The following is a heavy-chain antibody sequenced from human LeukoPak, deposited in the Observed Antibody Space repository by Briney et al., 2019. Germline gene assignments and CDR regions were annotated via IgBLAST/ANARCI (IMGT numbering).Heavy chain of an antibody. Sequence: PSETLSLTCTVSGGSISSSSYYWGWIRQPPGKGLEWIGSIYYSGSTYYNPSLKSRVTISVDTSKNQFSLKLSSVTAADTAVFYCARHRGGYSGYDYSDYWGQGTLVTVSS. CDR2: IYYSGST. CDR3: ARHRGGYSGYDYSDY. V-gene: IGHV4-39*01. J-gene: IGHJ4*02. D-gene: IGHD5-12*01. CDR1: GGSISSSSYY.